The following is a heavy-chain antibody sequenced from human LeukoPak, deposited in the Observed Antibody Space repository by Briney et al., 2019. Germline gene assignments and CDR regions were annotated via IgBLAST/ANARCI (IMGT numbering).Heavy chain of an antibody. CDR1: GGSISSSSYY. D-gene: IGHD3-9*01. CDR2: IYYSGST. J-gene: IGHJ4*02. Sequence: SETLSPTCTVSGGSISSSSYYWGWIRQPPGKGLEWIGSIYYSGSTYYNPSLKSRVTISVDTSKNQFSLKLSSVTAADTAVYYCAGPSRGDYDILTGYYHYWGQGTLVTVSS. CDR3: AGPSRGDYDILTGYYHY. V-gene: IGHV4-39*07.